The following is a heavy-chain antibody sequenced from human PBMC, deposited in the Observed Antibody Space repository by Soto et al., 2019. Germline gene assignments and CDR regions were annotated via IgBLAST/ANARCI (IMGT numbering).Heavy chain of an antibody. J-gene: IGHJ4*02. CDR2: ISVSGGST. CDR1: GFIFNKYA. V-gene: IGHV3-23*01. CDR3: AKESGHYSAYDFFDY. Sequence: EVQLLESGGGLVQPGESLRLSCAASGFIFNKYAMSWVRQAPGTGLEWVSTISVSGGSTYYADSVKGRFTISRDNSKNTLYLQMNTLRAADTAVYYCAKESGHYSAYDFFDYWGQGTLVTVSS. D-gene: IGHD5-12*01.